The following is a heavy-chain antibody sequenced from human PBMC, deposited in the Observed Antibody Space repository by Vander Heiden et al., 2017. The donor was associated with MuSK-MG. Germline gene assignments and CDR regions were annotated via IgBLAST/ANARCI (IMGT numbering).Heavy chain of an antibody. J-gene: IGHJ4*02. V-gene: IGHV1-2*02. CDR3: ARGVGAERIFDY. D-gene: IGHD1-26*01. CDR1: AYTFTGYY. CDR2: INPNSGGT. Sequence: QVQLVQSGAEVKKPGASVKVSCKASAYTFTGYYMHWVRQAPGQGHEWMGWINPNSGGTNYEQKFQGRVTMTRDTSISTAYMELSRLRSDDTAVYYCARGVGAERIFDYWGQGTLVTVSS.